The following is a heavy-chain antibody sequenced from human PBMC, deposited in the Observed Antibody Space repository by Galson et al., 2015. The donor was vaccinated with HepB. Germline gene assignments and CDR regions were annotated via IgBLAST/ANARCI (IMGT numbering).Heavy chain of an antibody. CDR2: ISGSGANK. CDR1: GFTFRTYA. CDR3: AKVALGVGYSSNWTPKESAFDV. V-gene: IGHV3-23*01. D-gene: IGHD6-13*01. J-gene: IGHJ3*01. Sequence: SLRLSCAASGFTFRTYAMTWVRQAPGKGLEWVAGISGSGANKYYADSMKGRFIISRDNSKNTLSLQMNSLRAEDTAVYYCAKVALGVGYSSNWTPKESAFDVWGQGTMVIVSS.